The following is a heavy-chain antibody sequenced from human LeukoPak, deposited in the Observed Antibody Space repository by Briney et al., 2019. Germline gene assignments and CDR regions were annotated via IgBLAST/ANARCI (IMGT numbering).Heavy chain of an antibody. CDR2: ISAYNGNT. J-gene: IGHJ4*02. CDR3: AREGDYDYVWGSYRYRSFDY. D-gene: IGHD3-16*02. V-gene: IGHV1-18*01. Sequence: ASVKVSCKASGGTFISYAISWVRQAPGQGLEWMGWISAYNGNTSYAQKLQGRVTMTTDTSTSTAYMELRSLRSDDTAVYYCAREGDYDYVWGSYRYRSFDYWGQGTLVTVSS. CDR1: GGTFISYA.